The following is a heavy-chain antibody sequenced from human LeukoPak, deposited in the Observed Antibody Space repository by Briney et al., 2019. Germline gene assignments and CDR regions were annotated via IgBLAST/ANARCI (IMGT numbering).Heavy chain of an antibody. CDR2: ISGNTSYI. Sequence: GGSLRLSCVGSGFSLFSYSINWVRQAPGKGLEWVSSISGNTSYIYYADSVKGRFTISRDNAENSLYLQMNSLRAEDTAVYYCARDMVDWGQGTLVTVSS. J-gene: IGHJ4*02. V-gene: IGHV3-21*01. CDR1: GFSLFSYS. CDR3: ARDMVD. D-gene: IGHD2-15*01.